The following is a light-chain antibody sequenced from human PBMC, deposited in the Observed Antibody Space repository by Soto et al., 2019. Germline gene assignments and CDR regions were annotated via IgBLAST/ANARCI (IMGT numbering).Light chain of an antibody. V-gene: IGLV2-8*01. J-gene: IGLJ1*01. CDR2: EVS. CDR3: SSYMSSSTAYV. Sequence: QSALSQPPSASGSPGQSVTISCTGTSSDVGDYNYVSWYQQHPGKAPKLMIYEVSKRPSGVPDRFSGSKSGNTASLTVSGLQAEDEADYYCSSYMSSSTAYVFGTGTKVTVL. CDR1: SSDVGDYNY.